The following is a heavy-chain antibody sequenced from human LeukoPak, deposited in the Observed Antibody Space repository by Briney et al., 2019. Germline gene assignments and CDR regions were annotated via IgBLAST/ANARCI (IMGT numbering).Heavy chain of an antibody. CDR3: TTDLPP. J-gene: IGHJ5*02. CDR2: IRSKIDGGST. Sequence: GGSLRLSCAASGFTFSNVWMAWVRQAPGKGLEWVGRIRSKIDGGSTDYAAPVKGRFTISRDDSKNSLYLQMNSLKIEDTAVYYCTTDLPPWGQGTLVTVSS. V-gene: IGHV3-15*01. CDR1: GFTFSNVW.